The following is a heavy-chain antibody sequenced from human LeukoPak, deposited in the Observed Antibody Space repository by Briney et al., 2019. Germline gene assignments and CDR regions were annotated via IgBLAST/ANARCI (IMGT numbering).Heavy chain of an antibody. CDR3: AKPARTDYVDY. CDR2: IYSGGST. V-gene: IGHV3-23*03. J-gene: IGHJ4*02. CDR1: GFTFSSYA. Sequence: GRYLRLSCAASGFTFSSYAIHWVRQAPGKGLEWVSVIYSGGSTYYADSVKGRFTISRDNSKNTLYLQMNSLRAEDTAVYYCAKPARTDYVDYWGQGTLVTVSS. D-gene: IGHD1-14*01.